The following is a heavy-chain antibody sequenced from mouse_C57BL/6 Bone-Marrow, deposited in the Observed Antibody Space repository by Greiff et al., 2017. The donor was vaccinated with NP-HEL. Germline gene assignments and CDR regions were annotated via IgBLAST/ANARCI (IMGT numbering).Heavy chain of an antibody. CDR1: GYTFTSYG. D-gene: IGHD1-1*01. Sequence: VQLQQSGAELARPGASVKLSCKASGYTFTSYGISWVKQRPGQGLEWIGEIYPRSGNTYYNEKFKGKATLTADKSSSTAYMELRSLTSEDSAVYFCARLYYGTPYWYFDVWGTGTTVTVSS. CDR2: IYPRSGNT. V-gene: IGHV1-81*01. J-gene: IGHJ1*03. CDR3: ARLYYGTPYWYFDV.